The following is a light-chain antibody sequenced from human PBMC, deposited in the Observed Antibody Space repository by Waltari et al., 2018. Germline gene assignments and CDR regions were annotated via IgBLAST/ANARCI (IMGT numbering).Light chain of an antibody. Sequence: SSELTQDPAVSVALGQTVRITCQGDSLRTYYAGRYQQKPGQAPLLVIYGINNRPSGIPDRFSCARSGNTRSLTISGAQAEDEADYYCNSRDSSGNIVGFGGGTKLTVL. V-gene: IGLV3-19*01. J-gene: IGLJ2*01. CDR2: GIN. CDR1: SLRTYY. CDR3: NSRDSSGNIVG.